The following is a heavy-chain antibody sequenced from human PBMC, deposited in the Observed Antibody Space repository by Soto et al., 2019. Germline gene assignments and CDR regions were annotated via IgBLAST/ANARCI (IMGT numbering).Heavy chain of an antibody. Sequence: VSCKASGGTFSSYTISWVRQAPGQGLEWMGRIIPILGIANYAQNFQGRVTITADKSTSTAYMELSSLRSEDTAVYYCARDYYDILTGQTTYYFDYWGQGTLVTVSS. CDR1: GGTFSSYT. D-gene: IGHD3-9*01. J-gene: IGHJ4*02. V-gene: IGHV1-69*04. CDR2: IIPILGIA. CDR3: ARDYYDILTGQTTYYFDY.